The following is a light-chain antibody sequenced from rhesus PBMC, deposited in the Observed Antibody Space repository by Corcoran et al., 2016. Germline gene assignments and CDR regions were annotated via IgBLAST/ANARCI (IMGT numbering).Light chain of an antibody. CDR3: MQALQTPLT. CDR1: QSLLHSDGRTY. V-gene: IGKV2-73*01. Sequence: DIVMTQTPPSLPVTPGEPASISCRSSQSLLHSDGRTYLYWYLQKPGQPQRLLIYRVSKRFCGVPDRFSGSGSGTDFTLKISRVEAVDVGVYYCMQALQTPLTFGGGTKVELK. J-gene: IGKJ4*01. CDR2: RVS.